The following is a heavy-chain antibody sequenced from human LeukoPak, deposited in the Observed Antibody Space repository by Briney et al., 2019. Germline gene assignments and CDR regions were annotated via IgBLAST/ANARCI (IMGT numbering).Heavy chain of an antibody. V-gene: IGHV4-59*01. J-gene: IGHJ5*02. D-gene: IGHD3-9*01. Sequence: SETLSLTCTVSGGSITSDYWSWIRQPPGKGLEWIGYIYYSGSTNYNPSLKSRVTISVDMSKNQFSLKLSSVTAADTAVYYCARGYYDILTGYVNWFDPWGQGTLVTVSS. CDR1: GGSITSDY. CDR3: ARGYYDILTGYVNWFDP. CDR2: IYYSGST.